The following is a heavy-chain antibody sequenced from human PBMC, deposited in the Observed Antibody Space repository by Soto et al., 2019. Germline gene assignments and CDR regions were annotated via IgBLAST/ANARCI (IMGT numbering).Heavy chain of an antibody. Sequence: QITLKESGPPLVKPTQTLTLTCTFSGFSLSTSGVGVGWIRQPPGKALEWLALIYWDDDKRYSPSLRSRLTITKDTSKNQVVLTMTNMDPVDTATYYCAHTRDSSWYFDYWGQGTLVTVSS. CDR1: GFSLSTSGVG. D-gene: IGHD6-13*01. CDR3: AHTRDSSWYFDY. J-gene: IGHJ4*02. CDR2: IYWDDDK. V-gene: IGHV2-5*02.